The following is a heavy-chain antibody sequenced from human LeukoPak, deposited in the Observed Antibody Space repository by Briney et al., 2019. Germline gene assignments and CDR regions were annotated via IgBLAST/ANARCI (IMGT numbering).Heavy chain of an antibody. CDR2: IIPIFGTA. CDR3: AADQIQQLVQNYYGMDV. J-gene: IGHJ6*02. CDR1: GGTFSSYA. D-gene: IGHD6-13*01. Sequence: SVKVSCKASGGTFSSYAISWVRQAPGQGLEWMGGIIPIFGTANYAQKFQGRVTITADESTSTAYMELSSLRSEDTAVYYCAADQIQQLVQNYYGMDVWGQGTTVTVSS. V-gene: IGHV1-69*13.